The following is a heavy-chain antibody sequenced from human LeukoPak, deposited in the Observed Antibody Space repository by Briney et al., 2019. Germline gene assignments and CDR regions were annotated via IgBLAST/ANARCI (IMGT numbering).Heavy chain of an antibody. D-gene: IGHD3-22*01. J-gene: IGHJ5*02. CDR1: GFTFSSYA. CDR3: AKDIYPQYYYDSSGYYSRLGH. V-gene: IGHV3-23*01. CDR2: ISGSGGST. Sequence: PGGSLRLSCAASGFTFSSYAMSWVRQAPGKGLEWVSAISGSGGSTYYADSVKGRFTISRDNAKNSLYLQMNSLRTEDTALYYCAKDIYPQYYYDSSGYYSRLGHWGQGTLVTVSS.